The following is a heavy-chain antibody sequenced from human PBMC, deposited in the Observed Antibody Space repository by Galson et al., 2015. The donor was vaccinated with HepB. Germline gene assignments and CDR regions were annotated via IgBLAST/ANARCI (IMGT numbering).Heavy chain of an antibody. CDR1: GYTFTSYA. J-gene: IGHJ4*02. CDR2: INAGNGNT. Sequence: SVKVSCKASGYTFTSYAMHWVRQAPGQRLEWMGWINAGNGNTKYSQKFQGRVTITRDTSASTAYMELSSLRSEDTAVYYCARARRIAAAGDTRYTDYWGQGTLVTVSS. D-gene: IGHD6-13*01. CDR3: ARARRIAAAGDTRYTDY. V-gene: IGHV1-3*01.